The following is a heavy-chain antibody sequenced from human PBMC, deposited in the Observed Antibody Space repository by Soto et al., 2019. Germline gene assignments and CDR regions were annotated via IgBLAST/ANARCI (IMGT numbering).Heavy chain of an antibody. CDR3: ARDPWAADY. D-gene: IGHD3-16*01. Sequence: EVQLVESGGGLVQPGGSLRLSCAASGFTVSTKSMSWVRQAPGKGLEWVSVIYSGGSTFYADSVRGRFTISRDNSKNTVNLQMNSLRAEDTAVYYRARDPWAADYWGQGTLVTVSS. CDR2: IYSGGST. CDR1: GFTVSTKS. V-gene: IGHV3-66*01. J-gene: IGHJ4*02.